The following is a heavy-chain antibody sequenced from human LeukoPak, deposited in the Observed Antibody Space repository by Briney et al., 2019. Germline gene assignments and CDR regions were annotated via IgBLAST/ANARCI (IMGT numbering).Heavy chain of an antibody. D-gene: IGHD3-3*01. CDR1: GYSISSGYY. V-gene: IGHV4-38-2*02. Sequence: SETLSLTCTVSGYSISSGYYWGWIRQPPGKGLEWIGSIYHSGSTYYNPSLKSRVTISVDTSKNQFSLKLSSVTAADTAVYYCAGGNYDFWSGSVNGFSPWGQGTLVTVSS. CDR2: IYHSGST. J-gene: IGHJ5*02. CDR3: AGGNYDFWSGSVNGFSP.